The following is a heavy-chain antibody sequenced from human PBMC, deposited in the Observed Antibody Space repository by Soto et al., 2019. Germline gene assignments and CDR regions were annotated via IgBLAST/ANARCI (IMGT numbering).Heavy chain of an antibody. CDR1: GFTFSYYA. J-gene: IGHJ6*02. D-gene: IGHD4-17*01. V-gene: IGHV3-30-3*01. Sequence: GGFLRLSCAASGFTFSYYAMHWVRQAPGKGLEWVAIISFDGSNEHYADSVQGRFTISRDNSENTLYLQMNSLRADDTAVYYCARPAATVIFYSGMDVWGQGTTVTAP. CDR3: ARPAATVIFYSGMDV. CDR2: ISFDGSNE.